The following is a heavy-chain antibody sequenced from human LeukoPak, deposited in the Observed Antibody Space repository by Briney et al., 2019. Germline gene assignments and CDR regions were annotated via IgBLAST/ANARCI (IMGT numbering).Heavy chain of an antibody. CDR2: INPSGGST. Sequence: VASLKVSCKASGYTFTSYYMHWVRQAPGQGLEWMGIINPSGGSTSYAQKFQGRVTMTRDTSTSTVYMERSSLRSEDTAVYYCARGGGWYYDILTGYIDAFDIWGQGTMVTVSS. D-gene: IGHD3-9*01. CDR1: GYTFTSYY. J-gene: IGHJ3*02. CDR3: ARGGGWYYDILTGYIDAFDI. V-gene: IGHV1-46*01.